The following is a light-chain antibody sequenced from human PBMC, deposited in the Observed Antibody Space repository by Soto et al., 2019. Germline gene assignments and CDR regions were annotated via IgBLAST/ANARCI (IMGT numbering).Light chain of an antibody. CDR3: QKYDSAPLT. J-gene: IGKJ3*01. CDR1: QAIGPY. V-gene: IGKV1-27*01. Sequence: DIQMTQSPSSLSASIGDEVTVTCRASQAIGPYLAWYQKKPGKGPKLLIYAASTLQSGVPSRFSGSRSGTDFTLTISSLQPEDVATYYCQKYDSAPLTFGPGTTVDI. CDR2: AAS.